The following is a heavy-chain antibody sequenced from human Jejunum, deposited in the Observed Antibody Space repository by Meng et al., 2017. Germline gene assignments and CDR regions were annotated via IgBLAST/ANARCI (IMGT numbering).Heavy chain of an antibody. CDR2: INPNSGGT. CDR3: AKDRTSSWSDYYYSGMDV. J-gene: IGHJ6*02. V-gene: IGHV1-2*06. CDR1: GYTFTGNY. Sequence: ASVKVSCKASGYTFTGNYLHWVRQAPGQGLEWMGRINPNSGGTKYEEKFKGRVTMTWDTSISTAYMELTSLRSDDTAVHYCAKDRTSSWSDYYYSGMDVWGPGTMVTVSS. D-gene: IGHD6-13*01.